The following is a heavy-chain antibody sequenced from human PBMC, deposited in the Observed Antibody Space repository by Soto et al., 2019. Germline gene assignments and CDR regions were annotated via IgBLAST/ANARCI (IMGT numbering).Heavy chain of an antibody. V-gene: IGHV3-30-3*01. J-gene: IGHJ6*02. CDR1: GFTFSSYA. Sequence: GGSLRLSCAASGFTFSSYAMHWVRQAPGKGLEWVAVISYDGSNKYYADSVKGRFTISRDNSKNTLYLQMNSLRAEDTAVYYCARATPRSYYYYGMDVWGQGTTVTVSS. CDR3: ARATPRSYYYYGMDV. D-gene: IGHD2-15*01. CDR2: ISYDGSNK.